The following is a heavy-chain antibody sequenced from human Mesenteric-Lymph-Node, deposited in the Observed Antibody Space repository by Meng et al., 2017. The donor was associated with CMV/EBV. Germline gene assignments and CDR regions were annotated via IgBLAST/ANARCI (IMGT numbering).Heavy chain of an antibody. J-gene: IGHJ4*02. CDR1: GFTFDDYA. CDR3: ARGLTGVPAAIPY. CDR2: IYSGGST. Sequence: GESLKISCVASGFTFDDYAMHWVRQAPGKGLEWVSVIYSGGSTYYADSVKGRFTISRDNSKNTLYLQMNSLRAEDTAVYYCARGLTGVPAAIPYWGQGTLVTVSS. V-gene: IGHV3-53*01. D-gene: IGHD2-2*01.